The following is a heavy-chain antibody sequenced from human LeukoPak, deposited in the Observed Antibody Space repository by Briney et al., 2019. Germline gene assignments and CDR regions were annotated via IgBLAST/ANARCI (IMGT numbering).Heavy chain of an antibody. D-gene: IGHD2-2*01. J-gene: IGHJ4*02. CDR1: GFTSGKSW. V-gene: IGHV3-7*02. CDR2: IKQDGSTK. Sequence: GGSLRLSCVASGFTSGKSWMSWVHQAPGKGLEWVANIKQDGSTKHYVDSVKGRFTISRDNAKDSLYLQMDSLRGEDTAAYYCVSCSSAECSGFYWGQGTLVTVSS. CDR3: VSCSSAECSGFY.